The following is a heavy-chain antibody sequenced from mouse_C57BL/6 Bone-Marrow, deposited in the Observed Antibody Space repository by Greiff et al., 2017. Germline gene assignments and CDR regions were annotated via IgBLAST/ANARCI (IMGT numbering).Heavy chain of an antibody. Sequence: QVQLKQSGAELARPGASVKLSCKASGYTFTSYGISWVKQRPGQGLEWIGEIYPRSGNTYYNEKFKGKATLTADKSSSTAYMELRSLTSEDSAVYFCARGDYGSRGAWFAYWGQGTLVTVSA. V-gene: IGHV1-81*01. J-gene: IGHJ3*01. CDR2: IYPRSGNT. CDR1: GYTFTSYG. CDR3: ARGDYGSRGAWFAY. D-gene: IGHD1-1*01.